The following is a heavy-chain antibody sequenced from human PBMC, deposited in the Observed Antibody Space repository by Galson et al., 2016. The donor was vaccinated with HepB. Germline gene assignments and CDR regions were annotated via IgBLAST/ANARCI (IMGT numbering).Heavy chain of an antibody. D-gene: IGHD1-26*01. CDR1: GFTFSSYA. CDR2: TSYNGNNK. V-gene: IGHV3-30*04. CDR3: ARAVAVGGNPPFAFDY. Sequence: SLRLSCAASGFTFSSYAMNWVRQAPGKGLEWVAGTSYNGNNKYYIDSVKGRFTISRDDSKNTVYLQMNGLRGDDTAVYSCARAVAVGGNPPFAFDYWGQGTLVTASS. J-gene: IGHJ4*02.